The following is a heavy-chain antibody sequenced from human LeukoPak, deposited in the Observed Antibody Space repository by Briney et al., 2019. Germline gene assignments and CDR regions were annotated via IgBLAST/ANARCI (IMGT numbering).Heavy chain of an antibody. V-gene: IGHV5-51*01. J-gene: IGHJ4*02. CDR2: IYPDDSHT. CDR1: GYSFTRYW. CDR3: ARHVIPRGSSGWPYPSR. Sequence: GESLKISCRGAGYSFTRYWIGWVRQMPGEGLELMGIIYPDDSHTRYRASFQGQLTISADKSISPAYRPWSSPKASDTAMYYCARHVIPRGSSGWPYPSRRGQGTLASVPS. D-gene: IGHD6-19*01.